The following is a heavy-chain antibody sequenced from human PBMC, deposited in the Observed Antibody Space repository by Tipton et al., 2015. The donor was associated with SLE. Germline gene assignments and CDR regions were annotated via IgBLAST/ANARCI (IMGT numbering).Heavy chain of an antibody. Sequence: TLSLTCTVSGGSISSYYWSWIRRPPGKGLEWIGEINHGGSTNYNPSLKNRVTISVDTSKNQFSLKLSSVTAADTAVYYCARVGAYGFDIWGQGTMVTVSS. J-gene: IGHJ3*02. CDR1: GGSISSYY. V-gene: IGHV4-34*01. CDR3: ARVGAYGFDI. CDR2: INHGGST. D-gene: IGHD4/OR15-4a*01.